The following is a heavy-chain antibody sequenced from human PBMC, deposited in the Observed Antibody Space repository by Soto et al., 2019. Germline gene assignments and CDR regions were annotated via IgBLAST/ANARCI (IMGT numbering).Heavy chain of an antibody. V-gene: IGHV4-31*03. CDR2: IYFSGST. CDR1: GGSISSGDYY. D-gene: IGHD2-15*01. CDR3: ARDCSGDKCYGHFYY. J-gene: IGHJ4*02. Sequence: QVQLQQSGPGLVKPSQTLSLTCSVSGGSISSGDYYWSWIRQHPGKGLKWIGNIYFSGSTYYNPSLKSRVTMSVETSKNQFSLKLSSVTAADTAVYYCARDCSGDKCYGHFYYWGQGTLVTVSS.